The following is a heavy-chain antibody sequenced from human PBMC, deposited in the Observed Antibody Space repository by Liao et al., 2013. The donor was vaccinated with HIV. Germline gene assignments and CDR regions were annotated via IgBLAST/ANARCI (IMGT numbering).Heavy chain of an antibody. J-gene: IGHJ6*03. D-gene: IGHD6-6*01. Sequence: QVQLQQWGAGLLKPSETLSLTCTVSGGSISSYYWTWIRQPAGKGLEWIGRIYSSGSTNYNPSLKSRVTMSVDTSKNQFSLKLSSMTAADTALYYCARDPGIAARRGVWDYYMDVWGKGTTVTVSS. CDR3: ARDPGIAARRGVWDYYMDV. CDR2: IYSSGST. CDR1: GGSISSYY. V-gene: IGHV4-59*10.